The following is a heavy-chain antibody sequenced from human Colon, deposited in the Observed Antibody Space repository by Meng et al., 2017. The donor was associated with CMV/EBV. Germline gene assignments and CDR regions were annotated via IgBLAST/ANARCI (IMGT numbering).Heavy chain of an antibody. D-gene: IGHD6-6*01. CDR2: IYAGGTS. V-gene: IGHV3-53*05. J-gene: IGHJ3*02. CDR3: ARARLKQLTYGFDI. CDR1: GFTISSNY. Sequence: GGSLRLSCAASGFTISSNYMSWVRQAPGKGLEWVSVIYAGGTSYYANSVKGRFSISRDNSKNTLYLQLSSLRAEDTAVYYCARARLKQLTYGFDIWGQGTLVTVSS.